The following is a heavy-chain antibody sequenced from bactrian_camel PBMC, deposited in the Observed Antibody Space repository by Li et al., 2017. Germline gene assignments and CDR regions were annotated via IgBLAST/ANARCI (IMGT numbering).Heavy chain of an antibody. CDR2: IYTGDGST. Sequence: HVQLVESGGGSVQAGGSLRLSCAASGYTSRSTCMGWFRQAPGKEREGAAAIYTGDGSTYYAVSVKGRFTISQDNAKNTLYLQLNSLKPEDTAVYYCAARTSGDPYCLSQSSYIYWGQGTQVTVST. CDR1: GYTSRSTC. V-gene: IGHV3S1*01. D-gene: IGHD2*01. J-gene: IGHJ4*01. CDR3: AARTSGDPYCLSQSSYIY.